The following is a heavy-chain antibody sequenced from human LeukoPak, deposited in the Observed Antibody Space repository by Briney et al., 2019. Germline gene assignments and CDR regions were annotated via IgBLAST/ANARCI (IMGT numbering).Heavy chain of an antibody. Sequence: SETLSLTCGVYGGSFSDYYWSWIRQPPGKGLEWIGEINHSGSTNYNPSLKSRVTISVDTSKNQFSLKLSSVTAADTAVYFCARGIRYTSSWYTYKWFDPWGQGALVTVSS. D-gene: IGHD6-13*01. J-gene: IGHJ5*02. CDR3: ARGIRYTSSWYTYKWFDP. CDR1: GGSFSDYY. V-gene: IGHV4-34*01. CDR2: INHSGST.